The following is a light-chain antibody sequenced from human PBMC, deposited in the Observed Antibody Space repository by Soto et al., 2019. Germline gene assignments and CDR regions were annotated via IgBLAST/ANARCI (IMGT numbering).Light chain of an antibody. CDR2: DAS. CDR1: QSVSSY. CDR3: QQYGSSGT. J-gene: IGKJ1*01. V-gene: IGKV3-11*01. Sequence: EIVLTQSPATLSLSPGERATLSCRASQSVSSYLAWYQQKPGQAPRLLIYDASNRATDSPARFSGSGSGTDFTLTISRLEPEDFAVYYCQQYGSSGTFGQGTKVDIK.